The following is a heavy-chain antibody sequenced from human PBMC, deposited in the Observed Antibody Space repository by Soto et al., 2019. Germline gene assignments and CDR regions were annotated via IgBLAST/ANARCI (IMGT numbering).Heavy chain of an antibody. V-gene: IGHV3-49*04. J-gene: IGHJ6*02. CDR2: IRSKAHGGTT. CDR1: GFTFGDYA. Sequence: GGSLRLSCTASGFTFGDYAMSWVRQAPGKGLEWVGFIRSKAHGGTTEYAASVKGRFTISRDDSKSIAYLQMNSLKTEDTAVFYCTRTAGYYDSSGYYSGYYYYGMDVWGRGTTVTVSS. D-gene: IGHD3-22*01. CDR3: TRTAGYYDSSGYYSGYYYYGMDV.